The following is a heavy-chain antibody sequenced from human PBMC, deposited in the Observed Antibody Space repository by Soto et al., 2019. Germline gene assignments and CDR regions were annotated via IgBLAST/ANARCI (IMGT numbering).Heavy chain of an antibody. V-gene: IGHV1-46*03. CDR3: ARDGNIRGVLGYYYYYMDV. CDR2: INPSGGST. J-gene: IGHJ6*03. D-gene: IGHD3-10*01. Sequence: QVQLVQSGAEVKKPGASVKVSCKASGYTFTSYYMHWVRQAPGQGLEWMGIINPSGGSTSYAQKFQGRVTMTRDTSTSTVYMELSSLRSEDTAVYYCARDGNIRGVLGYYYYYMDVWGKGTTVTVSS. CDR1: GYTFTSYY.